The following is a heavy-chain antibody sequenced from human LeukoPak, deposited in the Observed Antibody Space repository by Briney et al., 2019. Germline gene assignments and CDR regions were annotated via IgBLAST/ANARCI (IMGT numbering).Heavy chain of an antibody. CDR3: ARSTGTEDYFEY. V-gene: IGHV7-4-1*02. Sequence: ASVKVSCKASGYTFISYAMNWVRQAPGQGLEWMGWINTNTGNPTYAQGFTGRFVFSLDNSVSTTYLQISSLKAEDTAVYFCARSTGTEDYFEYWGQGTLVTVSS. J-gene: IGHJ4*02. CDR1: GYTFISYA. D-gene: IGHD1-1*01. CDR2: INTNTGNP.